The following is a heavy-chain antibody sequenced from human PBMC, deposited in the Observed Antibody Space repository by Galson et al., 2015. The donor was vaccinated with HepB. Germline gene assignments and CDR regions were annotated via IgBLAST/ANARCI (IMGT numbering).Heavy chain of an antibody. CDR2: ISSSSSTI. D-gene: IGHD5-24*01. J-gene: IGHJ6*02. Sequence: SLRLSCAASGFTFSSYSMNWVRQAPGKGLEWVSYISSSSSTIYYADSVKGRFTISRDNAKNSRYLQMNSLRDEDTAVYYCARDGDGYMKDGMDVWGQGTTVTVSS. CDR3: ARDGDGYMKDGMDV. CDR1: GFTFSSYS. V-gene: IGHV3-48*02.